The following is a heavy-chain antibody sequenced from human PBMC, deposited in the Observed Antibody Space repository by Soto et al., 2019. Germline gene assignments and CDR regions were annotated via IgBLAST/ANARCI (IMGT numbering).Heavy chain of an antibody. CDR2: ISYDGSNK. CDR1: GFTFSSYA. V-gene: IGHV3-30-3*01. CDR3: ARDPALVRGVIEPYFDY. J-gene: IGHJ4*02. Sequence: SLRLSCAASGFTFSSYAMHWVRQAPGKGLEWVAVISYDGSNKYYADSVKGRFTISRDNSKNTLYLQMNSLRAEDTAVYYCARDPALVRGVIEPYFDYWGQGTQV. D-gene: IGHD3-10*01.